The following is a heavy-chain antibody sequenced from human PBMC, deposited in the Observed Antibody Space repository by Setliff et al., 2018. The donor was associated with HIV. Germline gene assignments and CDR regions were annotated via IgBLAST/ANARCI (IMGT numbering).Heavy chain of an antibody. CDR2: IYHSGST. D-gene: IGHD3-22*01. J-gene: IGHJ3*02. V-gene: IGHV4-38-2*02. CDR1: GYSISSSYY. Sequence: SETLSLTCTVSGYSISSSYYWGWIRQPPGKGLEWIGSIYHSGSTYYNPSLKSRVTISVDTSKNQFSLKLSSVTAADTAVYYCAGRGGSRITMIVEGAFDIWGQGTMVTVSS. CDR3: AGRGGSRITMIVEGAFDI.